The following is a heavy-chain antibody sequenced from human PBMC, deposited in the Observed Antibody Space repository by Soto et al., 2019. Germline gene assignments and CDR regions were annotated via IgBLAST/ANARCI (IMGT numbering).Heavy chain of an antibody. CDR2: ISSSGSTI. Sequence: QVQLVESGGGLVKPGGSLRLSCAASGFTFSDYYMSWIRQAPGKGLEWVSYISSSGSTIYYADSVKGLFTIFKEKAKNEPYPQMNSLKVIKMGVYNGTTPGGDKYDDVGSDYWRQGTLVTVS. V-gene: IGHV3-11*01. CDR1: GFTFSDYY. J-gene: IGHJ4*02. CDR3: TTPGGDKYDDVGSDY. D-gene: IGHD3-16*01.